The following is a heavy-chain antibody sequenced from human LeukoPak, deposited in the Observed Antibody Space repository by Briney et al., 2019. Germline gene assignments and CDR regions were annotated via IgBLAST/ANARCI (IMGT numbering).Heavy chain of an antibody. V-gene: IGHV1-18*01. CDR3: ARDLASGSYNAFDI. Sequence: ASVKVSCKASGYTFTSYGISWVRQAPGQGLEWMGWISAYNGNTNYAQKLQGRVTMTTDTSTSTAYMEPRSLRSDDTAVYYCARDLASGSYNAFDIWGQGTMVTVSS. D-gene: IGHD1-26*01. CDR2: ISAYNGNT. J-gene: IGHJ3*02. CDR1: GYTFTSYG.